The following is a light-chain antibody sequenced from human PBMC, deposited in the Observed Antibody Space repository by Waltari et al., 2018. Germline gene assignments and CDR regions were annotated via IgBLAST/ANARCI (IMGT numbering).Light chain of an antibody. Sequence: DIVMTQSPRSLPVTPGEPASISCRSTQSLLHSNGYTYLNWYLQRPGQSPQLLIYLGSNRASGVSDRFSGSGSGTDFTREISRFEADDVGLYYCMQALQTPWTFGQGTKVEI. CDR2: LGS. V-gene: IGKV2-28*01. J-gene: IGKJ1*01. CDR3: MQALQTPWT. CDR1: QSLLHSNGYTY.